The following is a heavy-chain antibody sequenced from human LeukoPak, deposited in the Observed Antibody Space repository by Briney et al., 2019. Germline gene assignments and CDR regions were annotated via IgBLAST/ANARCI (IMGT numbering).Heavy chain of an antibody. CDR3: ARDMGLDY. D-gene: IGHD3-10*01. Sequence: SETLSLTCTVSGVSINSSSYYWGWIRQPPGKGLEWIGSIYYSGSTYYNSSLKSRVIISVDTSKNQFSLKLSSVTAADTAVYYCARDMGLDYWGQGTLVTVSS. V-gene: IGHV4-39*07. J-gene: IGHJ4*02. CDR2: IYYSGST. CDR1: GVSINSSSYY.